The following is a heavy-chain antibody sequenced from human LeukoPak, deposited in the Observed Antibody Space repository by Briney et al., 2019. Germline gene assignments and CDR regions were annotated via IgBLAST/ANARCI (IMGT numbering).Heavy chain of an antibody. V-gene: IGHV3-30*02. CDR1: GFSFSSYG. Sequence: GGSLRLSCAASGFSFSSYGMHWVRQAPAKGLEWVAFIRYDASNKEYADSVKGRFTISRDNAKNSLYLQMNSLRAEDTAVYYCARDSEWEPPEGIDYWGQGTLVTVSS. CDR3: ARDSEWEPPEGIDY. J-gene: IGHJ4*02. D-gene: IGHD1-26*01. CDR2: IRYDASNK.